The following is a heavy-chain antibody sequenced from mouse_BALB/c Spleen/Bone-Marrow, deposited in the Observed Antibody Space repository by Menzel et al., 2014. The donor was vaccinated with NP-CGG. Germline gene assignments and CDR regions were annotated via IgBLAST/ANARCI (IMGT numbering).Heavy chain of an antibody. V-gene: IGHV1S81*02. CDR1: GYTFTSYW. Sequence: QVQLQQSGAELVKPGASVKLSCKASGYTFTSYWMHWVKLRPGQGFEWIGEINPNNGGSNYNEKFKRKATLTVDKSSSTAYMQLSSLTSEDSAVYYCTRLFYGRSDYDMDNWGQGTSVTVSS. D-gene: IGHD1-1*01. CDR2: INPNNGGS. J-gene: IGHJ4*01. CDR3: TRLFYGRSDYDMDN.